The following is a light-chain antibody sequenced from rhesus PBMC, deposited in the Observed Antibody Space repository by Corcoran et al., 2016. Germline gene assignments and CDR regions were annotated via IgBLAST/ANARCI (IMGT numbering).Light chain of an antibody. V-gene: IGLV2-13*03. Sequence: QAAPTQSPSMSGSPGQSVTISCTGTTSDIGGYNRVSWFQQHPGKAPKLIIYYVSKRPSGVSDRFSGSKSANTASLTISGLRTEDGAAYSCSAYASSGTFIFGSGTRLTVL. CDR1: TSDIGGYNR. CDR2: YVS. J-gene: IGLJ1*01. CDR3: SAYASSGTFI.